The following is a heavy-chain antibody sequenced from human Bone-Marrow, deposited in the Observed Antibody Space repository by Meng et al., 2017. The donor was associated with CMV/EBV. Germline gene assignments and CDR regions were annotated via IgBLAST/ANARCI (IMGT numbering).Heavy chain of an antibody. CDR2: IIPILGIA. Sequence: SVKVSCKASGGTFSSYTISWVRQAPGQGLEWMGRIIPILGIANYAQKFQGRVTITADKSTSTAYMALSSLRSEDTAVYYCARTAIVVVPAATDYWGQGTLVTVSS. CDR3: ARTAIVVVPAATDY. J-gene: IGHJ4*02. CDR1: GGTFSSYT. V-gene: IGHV1-69*02. D-gene: IGHD2-2*01.